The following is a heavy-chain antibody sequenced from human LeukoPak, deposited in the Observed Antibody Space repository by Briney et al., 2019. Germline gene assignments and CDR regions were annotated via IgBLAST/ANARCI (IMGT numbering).Heavy chain of an antibody. CDR1: GGPISSYY. Sequence: SETLSLTCTVSGGPISSYYWSWIRQPPGKGLEWIGYIYYSGSTNYNPSLKSRVTISVDTSKNQFSLKLSSVTAADTAVYYCARGVAVAGTSDDAFDIWGQGTMVTVSS. CDR2: IYYSGST. D-gene: IGHD6-19*01. J-gene: IGHJ3*02. CDR3: ARGVAVAGTSDDAFDI. V-gene: IGHV4-59*01.